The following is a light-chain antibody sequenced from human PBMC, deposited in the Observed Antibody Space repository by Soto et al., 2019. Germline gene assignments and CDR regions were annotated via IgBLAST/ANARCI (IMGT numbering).Light chain of an antibody. V-gene: IGKV1-5*01. CDR3: KQYSLDSGT. CDR1: QSITGW. CDR2: DDS. Sequence: DIQMTQSPSTLSASVGDRVTITCRASQSITGWLAWYQQKPGKAPKLLIYDDSTLESGVPSRFSGSGSGTEFTLTISSLQPDDFATYYCKQYSLDSGTFGQGTKVDIK. J-gene: IGKJ1*01.